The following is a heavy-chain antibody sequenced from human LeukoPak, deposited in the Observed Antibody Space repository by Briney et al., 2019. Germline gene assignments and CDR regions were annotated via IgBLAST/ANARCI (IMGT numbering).Heavy chain of an antibody. V-gene: IGHV4-31*03. J-gene: IGHJ4*02. CDR3: AGIAAILGLYFDY. Sequence: PSETLSLTCTVSGGSISSGGYYWSWIRQHPGKGLEWIGYIYYSGSTYYNPSLKSRVTISVDTSKNQFSLKLSSVTAADTAVYYCAGIAAILGLYFDYWGQGTLVTVSS. CDR1: GGSISSGGYY. D-gene: IGHD6-25*01. CDR2: IYYSGST.